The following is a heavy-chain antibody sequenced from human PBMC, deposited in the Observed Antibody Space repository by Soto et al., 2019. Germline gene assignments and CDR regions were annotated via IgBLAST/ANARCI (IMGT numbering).Heavy chain of an antibody. CDR3: ARHIYSSSFYDY. CDR2: INYSGST. D-gene: IGHD6-6*01. V-gene: IGHV4-59*08. CDR1: GGSISGYY. Sequence: SETLSLTCTVSGGSISGYYWSWIRQPPGKGLEWIGYINYSGSTNYNPSLKSRVTISVDTSKNQFSLKVSSVTAADTAMYYCARHIYSSSFYDYWGQGTLVTVSS. J-gene: IGHJ4*02.